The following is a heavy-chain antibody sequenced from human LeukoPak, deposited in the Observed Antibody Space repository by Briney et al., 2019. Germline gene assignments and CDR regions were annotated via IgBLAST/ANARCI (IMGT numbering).Heavy chain of an antibody. CDR1: GGSISSGNYY. J-gene: IGHJ4*02. CDR2: IYTSGST. D-gene: IGHD1/OR15-1a*01. CDR3: ARRLLGHSRGGPPVDY. Sequence: SQTLSLTCTVSGGSISSGNYYWSWIRQPAGKGLEWIGHIYTSGSTNYNPSLKSRVTISVDTSKNQFSLKLSSVTAADTAVYYCARRLLGHSRGGPPVDYWGQGTLVTVSS. V-gene: IGHV4-61*09.